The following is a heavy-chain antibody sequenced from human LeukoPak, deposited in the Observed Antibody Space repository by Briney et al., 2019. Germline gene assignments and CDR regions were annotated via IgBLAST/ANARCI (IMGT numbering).Heavy chain of an antibody. Sequence: GGSLRLSCVVSGLRFRNYGMHWVRQAPGKGLEWVALISYDGKNKYYADSVKGRFTISRDDSMNTLYLQMNSLRAEDTALYYCANVPYSSSWYPGTWGQGTLVTVSS. J-gene: IGHJ5*02. CDR1: GLRFRNYG. CDR2: ISYDGKNK. V-gene: IGHV3-30*18. D-gene: IGHD6-13*01. CDR3: ANVPYSSSWYPGT.